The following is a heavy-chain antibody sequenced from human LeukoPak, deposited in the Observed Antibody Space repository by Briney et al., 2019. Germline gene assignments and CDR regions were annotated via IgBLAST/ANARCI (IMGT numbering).Heavy chain of an antibody. Sequence: ASVKVSCKASGYTFTSYGISWVRQAPGQGLEWMGWISAYNGNTNYAQKLQGRVTMTTDTSTSTAYMELRSLRSDDTAVYYCARPRPQVRGYYDSSGYYYLLDYWGRGTLVTVSS. V-gene: IGHV1-18*01. D-gene: IGHD3-22*01. CDR3: ARPRPQVRGYYDSSGYYYLLDY. CDR2: ISAYNGNT. CDR1: GYTFTSYG. J-gene: IGHJ4*02.